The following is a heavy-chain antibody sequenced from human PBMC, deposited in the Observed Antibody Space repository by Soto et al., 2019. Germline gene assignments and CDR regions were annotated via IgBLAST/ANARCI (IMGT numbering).Heavy chain of an antibody. J-gene: IGHJ6*02. Sequence: QVQLVQSGAEVKKPGASVKVSCKASGYTFTSYDINWVRQATGQGLEWMGWMNPNSGNTGYAQKLQGRVTMPRTTSISTAYTELSSLRSEDTAVYYCAREKTSYGMDVWGQGTTVTVSS. CDR3: AREKTSYGMDV. V-gene: IGHV1-8*01. CDR2: MNPNSGNT. CDR1: GYTFTSYD.